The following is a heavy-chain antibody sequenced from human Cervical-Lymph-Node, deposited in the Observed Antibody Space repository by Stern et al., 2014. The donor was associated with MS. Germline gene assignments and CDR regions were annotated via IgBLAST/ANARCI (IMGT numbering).Heavy chain of an antibody. CDR1: GGTFSDYA. J-gene: IGHJ6*02. D-gene: IGHD5-12*01. V-gene: IGHV1-69*01. CDR2: IIPVFGTA. Sequence: QLGQSGAEVKKPGSSVKVSCKASGGTFSDYAISWVRQAPGQGLEWMGGIIPVFGTANYAQKFQGRVTLIADESTSTAYMELSSLRSEDTAVYYCARDSDLGNGGYGMDVWGQGTTITVSS. CDR3: ARDSDLGNGGYGMDV.